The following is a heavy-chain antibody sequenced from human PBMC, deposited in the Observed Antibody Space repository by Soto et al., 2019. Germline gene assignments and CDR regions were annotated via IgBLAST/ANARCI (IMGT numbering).Heavy chain of an antibody. J-gene: IGHJ6*03. D-gene: IGHD3-9*01. V-gene: IGHV3-48*01. Sequence: GGSLRLSCAASGFTFSSYSMNWVRQAPGKGLEWVSYISSSSSTIYYADSVKGRFTISRDNAKNSLYLQMNSLRAEDTAVYYCARGYYDILTGYYNYYYMDVWGKGTTVTVSS. CDR3: ARGYYDILTGYYNYYYMDV. CDR2: ISSSSSTI. CDR1: GFTFSSYS.